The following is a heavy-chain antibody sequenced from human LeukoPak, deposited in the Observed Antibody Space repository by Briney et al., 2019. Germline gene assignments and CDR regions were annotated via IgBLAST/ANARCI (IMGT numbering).Heavy chain of an antibody. CDR1: GYTFTGYY. V-gene: IGHV1-2*06. Sequence: ASVKVSCKASGYTFTGYYMHWVRQAPGQGHEWMGRINPNSGGTNYAQKFQGRVTMTRDTSISTAYMELSRLRSHDTAVYYCARRARSGWYPDVWGKGTTVIVSS. J-gene: IGHJ6*04. CDR3: ARRARSGWYPDV. D-gene: IGHD6-19*01. CDR2: INPNSGGT.